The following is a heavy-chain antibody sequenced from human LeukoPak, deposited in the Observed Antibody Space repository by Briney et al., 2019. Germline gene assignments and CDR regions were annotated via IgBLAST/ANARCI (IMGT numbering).Heavy chain of an antibody. J-gene: IGHJ5*02. D-gene: IGHD2-2*01. CDR3: ARVVTPRYCTSTSCYLKGWFDP. CDR2: INPNSGGT. CDR1: GYTFTGYY. Sequence: ASVKVSCKASGYTFTGYYMHWVRQAPGQGLEWMGWINPNSGGTNYAQKFQGRVTMTRDTSISTAYMELSRLRSDDTAVYYCARVVTPRYCTSTSCYLKGWFDPWGQGTLVTVSS. V-gene: IGHV1-2*02.